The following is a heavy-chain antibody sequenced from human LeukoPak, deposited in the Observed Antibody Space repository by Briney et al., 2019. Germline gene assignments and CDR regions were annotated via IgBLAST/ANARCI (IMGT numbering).Heavy chain of an antibody. CDR2: ISSSGSTI. Sequence: PGGSLRLSCAASGFTFSSYEMNWVRQAPGKGLEWVSYISSSGSTIYYAGSVKGRFTISRDNAKNSLYPQMDSLRAEDTAVYYCAELGITMIGGVWGKGTTVTISS. CDR3: AELGITMIGGV. CDR1: GFTFSSYE. V-gene: IGHV3-48*03. J-gene: IGHJ6*04. D-gene: IGHD3-10*02.